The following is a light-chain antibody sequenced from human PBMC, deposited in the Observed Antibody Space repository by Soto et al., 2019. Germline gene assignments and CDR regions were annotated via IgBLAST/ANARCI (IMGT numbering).Light chain of an antibody. J-gene: IGLJ1*01. CDR3: SAYAGSRV. CDR1: SSDVGGYNY. CDR2: EVS. V-gene: IGLV2-8*01. Sequence: QSALTQPPSASGSPGQSVTISCTGTSSDVGGYNYVSWYQQHPGKAPKLMIYEVSKRPSGVPDRFSGSKSGNTASLTVSGLQAEDEADYYCSAYAGSRVFVTGTKVTVL.